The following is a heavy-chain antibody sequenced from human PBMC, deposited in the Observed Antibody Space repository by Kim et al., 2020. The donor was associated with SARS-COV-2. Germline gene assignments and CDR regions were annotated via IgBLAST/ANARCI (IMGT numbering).Heavy chain of an antibody. CDR2: INPNSGGT. J-gene: IGHJ4*02. CDR1: GYTFTGYY. D-gene: IGHD2-21*02. Sequence: ASVKVSCKASGYTFTGYYMHWVRQAPGQGLEWMGWINPNSGGTNYAQKFQGWVTMTRDTSISTAYMELSRLRSDDTAVYYCARGVVDCGGDCSGGLDYWGQGTLVTVSS. CDR3: ARGVVDCGGDCSGGLDY. V-gene: IGHV1-2*04.